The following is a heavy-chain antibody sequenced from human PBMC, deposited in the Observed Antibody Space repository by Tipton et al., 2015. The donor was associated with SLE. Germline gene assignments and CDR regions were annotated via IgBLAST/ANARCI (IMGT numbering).Heavy chain of an antibody. CDR3: AGERERDSSGWYFSDY. V-gene: IGHV4-39*07. J-gene: IGHJ4*02. CDR1: GGSISSSSYY. CDR2: IYHSGST. Sequence: TLSLTCTVSGGSISSSSYYWGWIRQPPGKGLEWIGSIYHSGSTYYNPSLKSRVTISVDTSKNQFSLKLSSVTAADTAVYYCAGERERDSSGWYFSDYWGQGTLVTVSS. D-gene: IGHD6-19*01.